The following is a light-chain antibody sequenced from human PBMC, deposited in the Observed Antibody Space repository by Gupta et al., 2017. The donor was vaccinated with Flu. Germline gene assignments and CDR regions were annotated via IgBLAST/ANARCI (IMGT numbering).Light chain of an antibody. CDR1: SSNIGAGSD. CDR2: GNA. J-gene: IGLJ1*01. CDR3: QSYDKGLSGPYV. V-gene: IGLV1-40*01. Sequence: QSVLTQPPSVSGAPGQRVTISCTGSSSNIGAGSDVHWYYQVPGTAPKILIYGNADRPSGIPDRFSVSKSGTSASLAIAGLQAEDEADYYCQSYDKGLSGPYVFGTGTKVTVL.